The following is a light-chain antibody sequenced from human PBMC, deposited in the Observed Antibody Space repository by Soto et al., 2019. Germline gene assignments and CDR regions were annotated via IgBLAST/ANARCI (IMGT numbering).Light chain of an antibody. Sequence: EIVLTQSPATLSLSPGERATLSCRASQSVSSYLAWYQQKPGQAPRLLIYDASNRATGIPARFSASGSGTDFTLTISSLEPEDFAVYYCQQRSNWPTTFGQGTKVEIK. V-gene: IGKV3-11*01. CDR1: QSVSSY. CDR3: QQRSNWPTT. J-gene: IGKJ1*01. CDR2: DAS.